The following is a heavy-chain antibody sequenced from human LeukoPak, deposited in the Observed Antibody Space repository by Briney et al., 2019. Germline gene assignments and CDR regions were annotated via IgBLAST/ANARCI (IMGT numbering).Heavy chain of an antibody. D-gene: IGHD3-3*01. CDR2: INPNSGGT. CDR1: GGTFTGYY. Sequence: ASVKVSCKASGGTFTGYYMHWVRQAPGQGLEWMGWINPNSGGTNYAQKFQGRVTMTRDTSISTAYMELSRLRSDDTAVYYCARLPRYDFWSGYPFDYWGQGTLVTVSS. CDR3: ARLPRYDFWSGYPFDY. J-gene: IGHJ4*02. V-gene: IGHV1-2*02.